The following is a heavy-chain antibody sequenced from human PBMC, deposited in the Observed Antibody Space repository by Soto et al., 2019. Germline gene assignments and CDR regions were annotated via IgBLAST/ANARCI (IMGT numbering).Heavy chain of an antibody. J-gene: IGHJ4*02. CDR3: ARRTSGWYLDY. D-gene: IGHD6-19*01. CDR2: ISGSDGST. CDR1: GFTFSSYA. V-gene: IGHV3-23*01. Sequence: EVQLLESGGGLVQPGGSLRLSCAASGFTFSSYAMSWVRQAPGKGLEWVSVISGSDGSTYYADSVKGRFTISRDNSKNTLYLQMNSLRAEDTAVYYWARRTSGWYLDYWGQGTLVTVSS.